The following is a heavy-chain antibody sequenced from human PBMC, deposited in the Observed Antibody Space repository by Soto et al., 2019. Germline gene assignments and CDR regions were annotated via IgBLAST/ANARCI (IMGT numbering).Heavy chain of an antibody. Sequence: QVQLVQSGAEVKKPGASVKVSCKASGYTFTSYGISWVRQAPGQGLEWMGWISAYNGNTNNAQKVQGIVTMTTDTSQSTADIKLRSRKSYDTSVFYDARNLYGDTGYWGQGTLVTLSS. CDR3: ARNLYGDTGY. CDR1: GYTFTSYG. CDR2: ISAYNGNT. D-gene: IGHD4-17*01. J-gene: IGHJ4*02. V-gene: IGHV1-18*01.